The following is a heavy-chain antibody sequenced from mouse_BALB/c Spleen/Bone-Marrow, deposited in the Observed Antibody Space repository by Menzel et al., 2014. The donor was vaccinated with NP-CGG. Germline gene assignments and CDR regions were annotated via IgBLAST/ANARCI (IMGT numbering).Heavy chain of an antibody. CDR3: ARKGYGNYHYYAMDY. D-gene: IGHD2-1*01. CDR2: INPSTGYT. J-gene: IGHJ4*01. CDR1: GYTFTSYW. Sequence: QVQLQQSGAELAKPGASVKMSCKASGYTFTSYWMYWIKQRTGQGLEWIGYINPSTGYTEYNQKFKDKATLTADKSSNTAYMQLSSLTSEDSAVYYCARKGYGNYHYYAMDYWGQGTSVTVSS. V-gene: IGHV1-7*01.